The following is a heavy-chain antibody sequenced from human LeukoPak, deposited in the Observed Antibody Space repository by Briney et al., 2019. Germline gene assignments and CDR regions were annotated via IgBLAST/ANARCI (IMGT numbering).Heavy chain of an antibody. CDR2: IKKDGSDK. CDR3: ARGSSNAFDI. J-gene: IGHJ3*02. Sequence: GGSLRLSCTASGFNLSYYSMTWVRQAPGKGLEWVANIKKDGSDKHYEDSVKGRFTISRDNAKNSLYLQMNSLRAEDTAVYYCARGSSNAFDIWGQGTMVTVSS. CDR1: GFNLSYYS. D-gene: IGHD4-11*01. V-gene: IGHV3-7*01.